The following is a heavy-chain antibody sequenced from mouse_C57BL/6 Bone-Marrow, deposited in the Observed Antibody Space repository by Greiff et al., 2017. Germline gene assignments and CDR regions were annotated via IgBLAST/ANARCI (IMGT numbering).Heavy chain of an antibody. J-gene: IGHJ3*01. Sequence: EVMLVESGGDLVKPGGSLKLSCAASGFTFSSYGMSWVRQTPDKRLEWVATISSGGSYTYYPDSVKGRFTFSRDNAKNTLYLQMSSLKSEDTAMYYCARLSFITPWFAYWVQGTLVTVSA. CDR2: ISSGGSYT. CDR1: GFTFSSYG. CDR3: ARLSFITPWFAY. D-gene: IGHD1-1*01. V-gene: IGHV5-6*01.